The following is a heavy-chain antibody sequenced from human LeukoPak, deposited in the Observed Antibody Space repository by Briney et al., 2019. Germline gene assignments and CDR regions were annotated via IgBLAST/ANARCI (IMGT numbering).Heavy chain of an antibody. Sequence: ASVKVSCQASRYTFLDYYMYWVLQAPGQGLEWIGWINPNSGDTNYAQKFQGRVTMPRETSISPAYMELSRLRSDDTAVYYCARARDGGNGFDPWGQGTLVTVS. CDR1: RYTFLDYY. V-gene: IGHV1-2*02. J-gene: IGHJ5*02. CDR2: INPNSGDT. D-gene: IGHD4-23*01. CDR3: ARARDGGNGFDP.